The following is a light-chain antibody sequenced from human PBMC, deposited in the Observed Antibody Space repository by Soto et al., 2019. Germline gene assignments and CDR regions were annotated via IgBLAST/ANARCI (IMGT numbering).Light chain of an antibody. CDR2: ATS. V-gene: IGKV1-39*01. CDR1: QSIGCY. CDR3: QQSYSSPWT. Sequence: DIQMTQSPSSLSASVEDRVTITCRASQSIGCYLNRYQQKLGKAPKLLIDATSSLQSGVPSRFSGSGSGTDFNLTISSLQAEDFATYYSQQSYSSPWTFVQGTKVEIK. J-gene: IGKJ1*01.